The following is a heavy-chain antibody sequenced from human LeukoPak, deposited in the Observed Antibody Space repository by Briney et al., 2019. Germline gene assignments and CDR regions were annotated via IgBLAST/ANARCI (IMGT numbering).Heavy chain of an antibody. V-gene: IGHV3-48*04. CDR3: AREIYYYGSGSYYDYFDY. J-gene: IGHJ4*02. D-gene: IGHD3-10*01. CDR1: GFTFSSYW. CDR2: ISSSGSTI. Sequence: PGGSLRLSCAASGFTFSSYWMSWVRQAPGKGLERVSYISSSGSTIYYADSVKGRFTISRDNAKNSLYLQMNSLRAEDTAVYYCAREIYYYGSGSYYDYFDYWGQGTLVTVSS.